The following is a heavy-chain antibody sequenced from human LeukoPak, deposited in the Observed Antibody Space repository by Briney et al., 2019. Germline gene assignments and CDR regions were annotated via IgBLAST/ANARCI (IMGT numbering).Heavy chain of an antibody. CDR2: INGAGGNT. D-gene: IGHD6-19*01. Sequence: GGSLRLSCAASGFTFSSYAMHWVRQPPGKGLKWVSAINGAGGNTYYTDSVKARFSISRDNSRNTLYLQMNSLRAEDTAVYYCAKARSGWCLDYWGQGTLVTVSS. V-gene: IGHV3-23*01. CDR1: GFTFSSYA. J-gene: IGHJ4*02. CDR3: AKARSGWCLDY.